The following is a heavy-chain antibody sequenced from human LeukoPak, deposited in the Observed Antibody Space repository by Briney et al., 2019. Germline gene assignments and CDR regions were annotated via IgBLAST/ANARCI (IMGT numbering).Heavy chain of an antibody. D-gene: IGHD1-26*01. J-gene: IGHJ5*02. CDR3: VRRAVGATNRWFDP. Sequence: GESLKISCKGSGYSFTSYWIGWVRQTPGKGLEWVAIIYPGDSDTRYCPSFQGQVTISADKSISTAYLQWSSLKASDTAMYYCVRRAVGATNRWFDPWGQGTLVTVSS. V-gene: IGHV5-51*01. CDR2: IYPGDSDT. CDR1: GYSFTSYW.